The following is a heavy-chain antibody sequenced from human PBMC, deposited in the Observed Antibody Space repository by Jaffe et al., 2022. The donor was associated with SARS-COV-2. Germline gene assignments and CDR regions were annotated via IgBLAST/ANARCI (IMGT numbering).Heavy chain of an antibody. CDR3: AFKPTPAVALVIPFFDY. J-gene: IGHJ4*02. CDR2: IIPIFGTA. D-gene: IGHD2-2*01. V-gene: IGHV1-69*01. Sequence: QVQLVQSGAEVKKPGSSVKVSCKASGGTFSSYAISWVRQAPGQGLEWMGGIIPIFGTANYAQKFQGRVTITADESTSTAYMELSSLRSEDTAVYYCAFKPTPAVALVIPFFDYWGQGTLVTVSS. CDR1: GGTFSSYA.